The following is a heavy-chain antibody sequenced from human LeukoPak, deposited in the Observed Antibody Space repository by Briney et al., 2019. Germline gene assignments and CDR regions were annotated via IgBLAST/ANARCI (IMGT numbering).Heavy chain of an antibody. D-gene: IGHD6-13*01. CDR3: ARRIYWYSSSWSRYNWFDP. CDR1: GGSFSGYY. J-gene: IGHJ5*02. Sequence: SETLSLTCAVYGGSFSGYYWSWIRQHPGKGLEWIGEINHSGSTNYNPSLKSRVTISVDTSKNQFSLKLSSVTAADTAVYYCARRIYWYSSSWSRYNWFDPWGQGTLVTVSS. V-gene: IGHV4-34*01. CDR2: INHSGST.